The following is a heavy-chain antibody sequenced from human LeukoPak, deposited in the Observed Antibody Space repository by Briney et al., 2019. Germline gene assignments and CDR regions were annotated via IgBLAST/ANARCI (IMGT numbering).Heavy chain of an antibody. V-gene: IGHV4-59*06. CDR2: IYYSGST. Sequence: SETLSLTCTVSGGSISSYYWSWIRQHPGKGLEWIGYIYYSGSTYYNPSLKSRVTISVDTSKNQFSLKLSSVTAADTAVYYCARGGLIEMATITPYYFDYWGQGTLVTVSS. D-gene: IGHD5-24*01. J-gene: IGHJ4*02. CDR3: ARGGLIEMATITPYYFDY. CDR1: GGSISSYY.